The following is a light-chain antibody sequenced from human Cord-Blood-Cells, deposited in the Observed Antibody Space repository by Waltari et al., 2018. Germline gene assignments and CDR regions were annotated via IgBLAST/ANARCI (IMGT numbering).Light chain of an antibody. Sequence: QSALTQPASVSGSPGQSITISCTGTSSDVGSYNLVSWYNQHPGKAPKLMIYEGSKRTSGVSNRLSGSKSGNTASLTISGLQAEDEAYYYCCSYAGSSTVVFGGGTKLTVL. V-gene: IGLV2-23*01. CDR3: CSYAGSSTVV. CDR2: EGS. J-gene: IGLJ2*01. CDR1: SSDVGSYNL.